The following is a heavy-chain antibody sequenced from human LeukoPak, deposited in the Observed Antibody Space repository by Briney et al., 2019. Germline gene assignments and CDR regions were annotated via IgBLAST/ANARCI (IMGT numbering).Heavy chain of an antibody. CDR3: AKISTFGGVIVGYYFDY. CDR1: GFTFSSYA. Sequence: GGSLRLSCAASGFTFSSYAMSWVRQAPGKGLEWVSSISGSGGSTYYADSVKGRFTISRDNSKNTLYLQMNSLRAEDTAVYYCAKISTFGGVIVGYYFDYWGQGTLVTVSS. V-gene: IGHV3-23*01. CDR2: ISGSGGST. J-gene: IGHJ4*02. D-gene: IGHD3-16*02.